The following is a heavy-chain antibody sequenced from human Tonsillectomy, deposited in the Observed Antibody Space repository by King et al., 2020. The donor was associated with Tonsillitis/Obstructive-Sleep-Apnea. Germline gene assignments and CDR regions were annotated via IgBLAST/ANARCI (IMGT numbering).Heavy chain of an antibody. CDR1: GFSISTSGVG. CDR2: LYWDEDK. V-gene: IGHV2-5*02. Sequence: ITLKESGPTLGKPTQTLTLTCTFSGFSISTSGVGVGWIRQPPGKALEWLALLYWDEDKRYSPSLKSMLTITKDTSKNQVVLTMTNMDPVDTATYYCAHSGYSGYDLRVYFDYWGQGTLVTVSS. CDR3: AHSGYSGYDLRVYFDY. D-gene: IGHD5-12*01. J-gene: IGHJ4*02.